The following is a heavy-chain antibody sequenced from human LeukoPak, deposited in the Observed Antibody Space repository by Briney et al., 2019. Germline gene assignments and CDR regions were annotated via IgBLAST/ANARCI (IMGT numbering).Heavy chain of an antibody. D-gene: IGHD3-22*01. V-gene: IGHV4-39*07. CDR2: IYYTGNT. CDR1: ADSITSSSFY. CDR3: ARNCYDISGYYIDQFYFDY. J-gene: IGHJ4*02. Sequence: SETLSLTCSVSADSITSSSFYWGWIRQSPGKGLEWIGRIYYTGNTYYNSSLKSRLTISLDTSKNQFSLKLSSVTAADTAVYYCARNCYDISGYYIDQFYFDYWGQGTLVTVSS.